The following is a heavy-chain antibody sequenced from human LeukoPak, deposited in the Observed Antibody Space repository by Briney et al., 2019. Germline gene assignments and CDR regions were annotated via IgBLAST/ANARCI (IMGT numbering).Heavy chain of an antibody. CDR2: ISYDGSNK. D-gene: IGHD6-19*01. J-gene: IGHJ5*02. V-gene: IGHV3-30-3*01. CDR3: ARVPQWPVLFSWFDP. CDR1: GFTFSSYA. Sequence: GGSLRLSCAASGFTFSSYAMPWVRQAPGKGLEWLAVISYDGSNKYYADSVKGRFTISRDNSKNTLYLQMNSLRAEDTAVYYCARVPQWPVLFSWFDPWGQGTLVTVSS.